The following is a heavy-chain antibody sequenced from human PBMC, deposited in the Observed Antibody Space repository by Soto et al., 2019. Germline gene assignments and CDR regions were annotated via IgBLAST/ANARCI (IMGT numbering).Heavy chain of an antibody. CDR2: ISGSGGST. V-gene: IGHV3-23*01. J-gene: IGHJ4*02. CDR3: AKDQSRGSYYNY. Sequence: EVQLLESGGGLVQPGGSLRLSCAASGFTFSSYAMSWVRQAPGKGLGWVSAISGSGGSTYYADSVKGRFTISRDNSKNTLYLQMNSLRAEDTAVYYCAKDQSRGSYYNYWGQGTLVTVSS. CDR1: GFTFSSYA. D-gene: IGHD1-26*01.